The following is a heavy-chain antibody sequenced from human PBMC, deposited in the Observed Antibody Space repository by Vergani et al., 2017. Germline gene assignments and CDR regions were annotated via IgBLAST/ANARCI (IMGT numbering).Heavy chain of an antibody. V-gene: IGHV3-9*01. CDR1: GFTFDDYA. Sequence: EVQLVESGGGLVQPGRSLRLSCAASGFTFDDYAMHWVRQAPGKGLEWVSGISWNSGSIGYADSVKGRFTISRDNAKNSLYLQMNSLRAEDTAVYYCARDSANEYSSSVYYYYYMDVWGKGTTVTVSS. D-gene: IGHD6-6*01. J-gene: IGHJ6*03. CDR2: ISWNSGSI. CDR3: ARDSANEYSSSVYYYYYMDV.